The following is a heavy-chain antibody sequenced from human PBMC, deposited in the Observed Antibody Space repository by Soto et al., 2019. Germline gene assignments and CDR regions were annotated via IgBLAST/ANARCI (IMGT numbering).Heavy chain of an antibody. Sequence: PSDTLSLTCTVSGDSISTNYWSWSRQSPGKGLEWIGFIYYGGSTKYNPSLKSRVTISVDTPKNQFSLKLSSVTAADTAVYYCAKNWTWGSSLPWRQGPLVTVSS. V-gene: IGHV4-59*08. J-gene: IGHJ5*02. D-gene: IGHD7-27*01. CDR3: AKNWTWGSSLP. CDR1: GDSISTNY. CDR2: IYYGGST.